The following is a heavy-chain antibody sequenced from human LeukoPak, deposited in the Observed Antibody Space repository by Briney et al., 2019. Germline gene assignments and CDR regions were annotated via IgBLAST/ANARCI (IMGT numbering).Heavy chain of an antibody. V-gene: IGHV1-8*03. J-gene: IGHJ4*02. CDR2: MNPNSGNT. CDR1: GYTFTSYD. CDR3: AREDDNSGYYYFDY. Sequence: ASMKVSCKASGYTFTSYDINWVRQATGQGLEWMGWMNPNSGNTGYAQKFQGRVTITRNTSISTAYMELSSLRSEDTAVYFCAREDDNSGYYYFDYWGQGTLVTVSS. D-gene: IGHD3-22*01.